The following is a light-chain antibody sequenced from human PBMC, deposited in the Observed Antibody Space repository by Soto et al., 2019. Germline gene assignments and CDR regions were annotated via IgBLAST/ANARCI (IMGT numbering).Light chain of an antibody. Sequence: EVVLTQSPGTLSLSPRERATLSCRASQSVRNNYLAWYQHKPGQAPRLLIYGSSNRAPGIPDRFSGSGSGPDFTLTISRLEPEDFAVYYCQQYAASPRTFGQGNLVEVK. CDR3: QQYAASPRT. CDR2: GSS. CDR1: QSVRNNY. J-gene: IGKJ1*01. V-gene: IGKV3-20*01.